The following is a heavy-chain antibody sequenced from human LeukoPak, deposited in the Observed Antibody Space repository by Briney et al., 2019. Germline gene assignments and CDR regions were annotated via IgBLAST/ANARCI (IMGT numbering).Heavy chain of an antibody. J-gene: IGHJ4*02. V-gene: IGHV3-23*01. Sequence: GGSLRLSCAASGFTFRRYAMSWVRQAPGKGLEWVSAISGSGGSTYYADSVKGRFTISRDNSKNTLYLQMNSLRAEDTAVYYCEEDVYSSGCTDAYFDYWGQGTLVTVSS. D-gene: IGHD6-19*01. CDR2: ISGSGGST. CDR3: EEDVYSSGCTDAYFDY. CDR1: GFTFRRYA.